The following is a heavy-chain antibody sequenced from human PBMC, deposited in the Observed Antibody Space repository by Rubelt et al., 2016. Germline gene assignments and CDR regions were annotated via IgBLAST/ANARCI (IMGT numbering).Heavy chain of an antibody. CDR2: ITPQGET. CDR1: GYSFTKY. D-gene: IGHD2-21*01. V-gene: IGHV1-2*02. J-gene: IGHJ6*02. Sequence: QVQLVQSGAEVKKPGASVNISCKASGYSFTKYMHWVRQAPGQGLEWMAWITPQGETNSAPKFQDRVILTRDTSSRTVFMELNNLMFDDTAVYYCAKDVANAMDVWGQGTTVIVSS. CDR3: AKDVANAMDV.